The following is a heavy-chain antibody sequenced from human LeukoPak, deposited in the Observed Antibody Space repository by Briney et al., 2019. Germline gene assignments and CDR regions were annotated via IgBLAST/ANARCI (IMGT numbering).Heavy chain of an antibody. J-gene: IGHJ3*02. CDR3: ATRDGTYDAFDI. CDR2: FDPEDGET. V-gene: IGHV1-24*01. D-gene: IGHD1-26*01. CDR1: GYTFTSYG. Sequence: VXVSCKASGYTFTSYGISWVRQAPGQGVEWVGGFDPEDGETIYAQKFQGRVTMTEDTSTDTAYMELSSLRSEDTAVYYCATRDGTYDAFDIWGQGTMVTVSS.